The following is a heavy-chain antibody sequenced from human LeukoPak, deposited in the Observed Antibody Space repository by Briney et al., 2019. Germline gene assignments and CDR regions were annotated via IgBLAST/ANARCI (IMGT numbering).Heavy chain of an antibody. D-gene: IGHD1-26*01. J-gene: IGHJ4*02. Sequence: SETLSLTCTVSGGSISGSYWSWIRQPPGRGLEWIGYIYYSRSTNYNPSLKSRVTISIDTSKNQFSLKPNSVTAADTAVYYCGRGERLGVDYWGQGTLVTVSS. CDR3: GRGERLGVDY. CDR1: GGSISGSY. V-gene: IGHV4-59*01. CDR2: IYYSRST.